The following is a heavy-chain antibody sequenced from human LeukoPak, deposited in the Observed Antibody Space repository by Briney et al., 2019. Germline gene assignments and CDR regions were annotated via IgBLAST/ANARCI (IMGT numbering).Heavy chain of an antibody. V-gene: IGHV4-34*01. D-gene: IGHD1-26*01. Sequence: PSETLSLTCAVYGGSFSGYYWSWIRQPPGKGLEWIGEINHSGSTNYNPSLKSRVTISADTSKNQFSLKLSSVTAADTAVYYCARDRYSGSYLAYWGQGTLVTVSS. J-gene: IGHJ4*02. CDR1: GGSFSGYY. CDR3: ARDRYSGSYLAY. CDR2: INHSGST.